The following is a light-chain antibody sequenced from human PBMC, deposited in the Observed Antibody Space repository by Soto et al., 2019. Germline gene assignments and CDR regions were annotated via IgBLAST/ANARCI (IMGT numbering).Light chain of an antibody. CDR2: AAS. V-gene: IGKV1-27*01. CDR3: QNYNSPPRT. Sequence: DIQMTQSPSSLSASVGDRVTITCRASQGISNYLAWYQQKPGKVPKVLIYAASTLQSGVRSRFSGIGSGSDFPLTISSLQTEDVATYYCQNYNSPPRTFGPGTKVELK. J-gene: IGKJ1*01. CDR1: QGISNY.